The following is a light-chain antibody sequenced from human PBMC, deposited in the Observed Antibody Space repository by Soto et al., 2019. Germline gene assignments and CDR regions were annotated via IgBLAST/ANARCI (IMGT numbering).Light chain of an antibody. CDR2: DVD. J-gene: IGLJ2*01. Sequence: QSALTQPASVSGSPGQSITISCTGTSSDVGGYNFVSWYQQHPGKAPKLMVFDVDSRPSGVSNRFSGSKSGNTASLTISGLQAEDEADYYCTSYTSSISVVFGGGTKLTVL. V-gene: IGLV2-14*03. CDR3: TSYTSSISVV. CDR1: SSDVGGYNF.